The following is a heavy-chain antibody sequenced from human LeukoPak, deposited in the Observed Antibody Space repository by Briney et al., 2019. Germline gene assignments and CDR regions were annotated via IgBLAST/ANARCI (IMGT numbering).Heavy chain of an antibody. Sequence: ASETLSLTCAIDGGSFIGYYWSWIRQPPGKGLEWIGEINHSGSTNYNPSLKSRVTISVDTSKNQFSLKLSSVTAADTAVYYCNGYCSSTSCYGGGYWGQGTLVTVSS. CDR1: GGSFIGYY. V-gene: IGHV4-34*01. CDR3: NGYCSSTSCYGGGY. J-gene: IGHJ4*02. D-gene: IGHD2-2*03. CDR2: INHSGST.